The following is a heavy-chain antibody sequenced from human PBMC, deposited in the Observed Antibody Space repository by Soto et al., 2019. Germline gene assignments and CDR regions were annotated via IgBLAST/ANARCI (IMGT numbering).Heavy chain of an antibody. V-gene: IGHV3-48*02. CDR2: ISSSSSTI. CDR1: GFTFSSYS. D-gene: IGHD6-19*01. J-gene: IGHJ4*02. CDR3: ARDRGSSGWYGEEYFDY. Sequence: EVQLVESGGGLVQPGGSLRLSCAASGFTFSSYSMNWVRQAPGKGLEWASYISSSSSTIYYADSVKGRFTISRDNAKNSLYLQMNSLRDEDTAVYYCARDRGSSGWYGEEYFDYWGQGTLVTVSS.